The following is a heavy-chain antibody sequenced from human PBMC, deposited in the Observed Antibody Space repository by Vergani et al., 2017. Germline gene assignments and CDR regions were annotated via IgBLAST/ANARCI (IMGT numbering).Heavy chain of an antibody. V-gene: IGHV3-23*04. Sequence: VQLVESGGGVVQPGRSLRLSCAASGFTFSSYAMSWVRQAPGKGLEWGSAISGSGGSTYYADSVKGRFTISRDNSKNTLYLQMNSLRAEDTAVYYCAILTVYGVPWTSLDYWGQGTLVTVSS. D-gene: IGHD4-17*01. CDR3: AILTVYGVPWTSLDY. CDR1: GFTFSSYA. CDR2: ISGSGGST. J-gene: IGHJ4*02.